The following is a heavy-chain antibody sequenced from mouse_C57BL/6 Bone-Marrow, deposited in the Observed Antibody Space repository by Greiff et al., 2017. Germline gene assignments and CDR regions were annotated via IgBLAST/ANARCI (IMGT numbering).Heavy chain of an antibody. V-gene: IGHV1-81*01. Sequence: VKLQESGAELARPGASVKLSCKASGYTFTSYGISWVKQRTGQGLEWIGEIYPRSGNTYYNEKFKGKATLTADKSSSTAYMELRSLTSEDSAVYFGARAVSTYPPSSWYLDVWAQGPRSPSPQ. J-gene: IGHJ1*03. CDR1: GYTFTSYG. D-gene: IGHD5-1*01. CDR3: ARAVSTYPPSSWYLDV. CDR2: IYPRSGNT.